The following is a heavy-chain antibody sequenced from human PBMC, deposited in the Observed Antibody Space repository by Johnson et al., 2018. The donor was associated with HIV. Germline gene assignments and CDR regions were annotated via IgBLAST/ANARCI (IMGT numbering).Heavy chain of an antibody. CDR3: ARPRLGVRWAFDAFDI. Sequence: QVQLVESGGGVVQPGRSLRLSCSASGFIFNDYAMHWVRQAPGKGLEWVAVISFHGGAIYYADSVKGRLTISTDNSKNPLYLQMNSLRGDDTAVYYCARPRLGVRWAFDAFDIWGQGTMVTVSS. D-gene: IGHD2-8*02. V-gene: IGHV3-30-3*01. CDR1: GFIFNDYA. CDR2: ISFHGGAI. J-gene: IGHJ3*02.